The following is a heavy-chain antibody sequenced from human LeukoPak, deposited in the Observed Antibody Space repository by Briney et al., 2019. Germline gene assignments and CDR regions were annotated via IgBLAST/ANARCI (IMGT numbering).Heavy chain of an antibody. CDR3: ARRSSSWYFFVEDVTYYYYHYMDV. J-gene: IGHJ6*03. D-gene: IGHD6-13*01. V-gene: IGHV1-8*01. CDR2: MNPNSGNT. Sequence: WASVKVSCKASGYTFRSYGISWVRQATGQGLEWMGWMNPNSGNTGYAQKFQGRVTITRNTSISTAYMELSSLRSEDTAVYYCARRSSSWYFFVEDVTYYYYHYMDVWGKGTTVTVSS. CDR1: GYTFRSYG.